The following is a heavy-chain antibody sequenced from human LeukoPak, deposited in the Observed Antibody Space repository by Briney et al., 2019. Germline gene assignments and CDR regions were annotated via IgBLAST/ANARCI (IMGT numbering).Heavy chain of an antibody. D-gene: IGHD5-24*01. CDR3: ARSGTEDGYNIYFDH. Sequence: GSLRLSCATAGFTFSTYAMSWVRRAPGKGLEWVSLISGSGSGTHYADSVKGRFTISRDNSKNMLYLHMNTLRADDTAVYYCARSGTEDGYNIYFDHWGQGTLVTVSS. CDR2: ISGSGSGT. J-gene: IGHJ4*02. CDR1: GFTFSTYA. V-gene: IGHV3-23*01.